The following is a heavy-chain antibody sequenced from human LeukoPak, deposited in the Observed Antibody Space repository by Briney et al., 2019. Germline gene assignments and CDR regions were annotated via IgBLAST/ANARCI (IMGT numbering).Heavy chain of an antibody. CDR3: ARAVAGLRHFDY. D-gene: IGHD6-19*01. J-gene: IGHJ4*02. Sequence: GGSLRLSCAASGFTFSSYAMSWVRQAPGKGLEWVSYIGSSDTTIYYADSVKGRFTISRDNAKNSLYLQMNSLRAEDTAVYYCARAVAGLRHFDYWGQGTLVTVSS. V-gene: IGHV3-48*01. CDR1: GFTFSSYA. CDR2: IGSSDTTI.